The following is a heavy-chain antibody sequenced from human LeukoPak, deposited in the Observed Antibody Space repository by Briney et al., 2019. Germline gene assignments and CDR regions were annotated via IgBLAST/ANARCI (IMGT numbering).Heavy chain of an antibody. CDR1: GFTVSNNY. V-gene: IGHV3-53*01. CDR2: VYDGGTT. D-gene: IGHD6-13*01. Sequence: GGSLRLSCAASGFTVSNNYLSWVRQAPGKGLEWVSFVYDGGTTVYTDSVKGRFTISRDNSKNTLYLQMSSLRAEDTAVYYCGAGGKIWYIVDYGGGGPVAAASS. J-gene: IGHJ4*02. CDR3: GAGGKIWYIVDY.